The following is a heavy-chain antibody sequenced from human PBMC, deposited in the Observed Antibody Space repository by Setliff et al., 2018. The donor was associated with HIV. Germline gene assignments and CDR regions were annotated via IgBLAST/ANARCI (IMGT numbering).Heavy chain of an antibody. CDR1: GGSISSDNYY. Sequence: SETLSLTCTVSGGSISSDNYYWSWIRQPAGKGLGWIGRIYTSGNTKYNPSPKSRVTISVDTSKNQLSLKLSSVTAADTAVYYCARESGLQVRGAMYYYMDVWGTGTTVTVSS. V-gene: IGHV4-61*02. D-gene: IGHD3-10*01. CDR3: ARESGLQVRGAMYYYMDV. CDR2: IYTSGNT. J-gene: IGHJ6*03.